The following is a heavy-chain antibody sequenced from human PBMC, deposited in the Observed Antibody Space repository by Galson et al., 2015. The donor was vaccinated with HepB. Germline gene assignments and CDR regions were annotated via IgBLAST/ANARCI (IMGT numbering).Heavy chain of an antibody. D-gene: IGHD6-13*01. CDR1: GFTFSSYA. J-gene: IGHJ4*02. CDR2: ISYDGSNK. CDR3: AKDQQQLVLGY. Sequence: SLRLSCAASGFTFSSYAMHWVRQAPGKGLEWVAVISYDGSNKYYADSVKGRFTISRDNSKNTLYLQMNSLRAEDTAVYYCAKDQQQLVLGYWGQGTLVTVSS. V-gene: IGHV3-30-3*01.